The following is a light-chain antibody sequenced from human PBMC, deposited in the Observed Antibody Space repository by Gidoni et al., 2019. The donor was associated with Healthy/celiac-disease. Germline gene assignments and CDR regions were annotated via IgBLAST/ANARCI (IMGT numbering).Light chain of an antibody. CDR2: AAS. CDR1: QGISSY. CDR3: QQLNSYPLT. V-gene: IGKV1-9*01. Sequence: IQLTQSPSSLSASVGARVTIPCRASQGISSYLACDQQKPGKAPKLLIYAASTLQSVVPSRFSGSGSGTDFTLTISSLQPEDFATYYCQQLNSYPLTFGGGTKVEIK. J-gene: IGKJ4*01.